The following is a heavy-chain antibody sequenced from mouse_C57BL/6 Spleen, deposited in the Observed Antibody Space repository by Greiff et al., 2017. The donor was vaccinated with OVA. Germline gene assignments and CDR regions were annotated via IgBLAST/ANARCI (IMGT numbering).Heavy chain of an antibody. CDR3: ARVHYYGSSLDY. Sequence: EVHLVESGPVLVKPGASVKMSCKASGYTFTDYYMNWVKQSHGKSLEWIGVINPYNGGTSYNQKFKGKATLTVDKSSSTAYMELNSLTSEDSAVYYCARVHYYGSSLDYWGQGTTLTVSS. J-gene: IGHJ2*01. V-gene: IGHV1-19*01. CDR2: INPYNGGT. D-gene: IGHD1-1*01. CDR1: GYTFTDYY.